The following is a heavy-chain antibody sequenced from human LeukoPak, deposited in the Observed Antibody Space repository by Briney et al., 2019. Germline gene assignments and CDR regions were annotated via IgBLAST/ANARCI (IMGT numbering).Heavy chain of an antibody. V-gene: IGHV3-48*03. CDR1: GFTFSSYE. Sequence: GGSLRLSCAASGFTFSSYEMNWVRQAPGKGLEWVSYISSSGGTIYYADSVKGRFTISRDNAKNSLYLQMNSLRAEDAAVYYCARAVLYYYYGMDVWGQGTTVTVSS. CDR2: ISSSGGTI. J-gene: IGHJ6*02. CDR3: ARAVLYYYYGMDV.